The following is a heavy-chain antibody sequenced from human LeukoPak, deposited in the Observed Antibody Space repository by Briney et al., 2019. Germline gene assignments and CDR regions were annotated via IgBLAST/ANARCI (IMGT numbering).Heavy chain of an antibody. J-gene: IGHJ4*02. CDR1: GGSISSYY. V-gene: IGHV4-4*07. Sequence: PSETLSLTCTVSGGSISSYYWSWIRQPAGQGLEWIGHIYTSGSTNYNPSLKSRVTLSVDTSKNQFSLKLSSVTAADTAVYYCARVSSSTSCIDYWGQGTLVTVSS. CDR3: ARVSSSTSCIDY. D-gene: IGHD2-2*01. CDR2: IYTSGST.